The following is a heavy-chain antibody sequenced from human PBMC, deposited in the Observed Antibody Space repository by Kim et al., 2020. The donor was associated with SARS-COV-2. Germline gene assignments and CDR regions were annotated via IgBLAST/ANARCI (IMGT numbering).Heavy chain of an antibody. J-gene: IGHJ4*02. Sequence: AASVKSRFTISRDNAKNSLYLQMNSLRDEDTAVYYCARWPYSSGWSPFDYWGQGTLVTVSS. V-gene: IGHV3-48*02. CDR3: ARWPYSSGWSPFDY. D-gene: IGHD6-19*01.